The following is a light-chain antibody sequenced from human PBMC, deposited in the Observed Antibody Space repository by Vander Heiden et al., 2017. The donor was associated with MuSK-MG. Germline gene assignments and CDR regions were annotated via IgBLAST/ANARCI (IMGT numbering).Light chain of an antibody. CDR2: EVS. CDR3: CSYAGSSTWV. V-gene: IGLV2-23*02. Sequence: QSALTQPASVSGSPGQSITISCTVTSRDVGSYNLVSWYQQHPGKAPTLMIYEVSKRPSGVSNRFSGSKSGNTASLTISGRQAEDEDYYYCCSYAGSSTWVFGGGTKLTVL. CDR1: SRDVGSYNL. J-gene: IGLJ3*02.